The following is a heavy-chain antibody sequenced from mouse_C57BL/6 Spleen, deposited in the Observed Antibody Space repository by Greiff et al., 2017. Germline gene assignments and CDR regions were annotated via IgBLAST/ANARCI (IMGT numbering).Heavy chain of an antibody. J-gene: IGHJ2*01. D-gene: IGHD2-4*01. CDR2: ISDGGSYT. CDR1: GFTFSSYA. V-gene: IGHV5-4*03. Sequence: EVKVVESGGGLVKPGGSLKLSCAASGFTFSSYAMSWVRQTPEKRLEWVATISDGGSYTYYPDNVKGRFTISRDNAKNNLYLQMSHLKSEDTAMYYCARVPYDYDGYYFDYWGQGTTLTVSS. CDR3: ARVPYDYDGYYFDY.